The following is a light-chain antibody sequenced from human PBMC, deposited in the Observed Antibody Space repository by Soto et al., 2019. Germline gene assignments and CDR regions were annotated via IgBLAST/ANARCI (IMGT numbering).Light chain of an antibody. CDR1: QSVSNNY. Sequence: EIVLTQSPGTLSLSPGERATLSCRASQSVSNNYLAWYQQKPGQAPRLLIYGASNRATGIPDRFSGSGSGTDFILTITTLEPEDFAVYYCQQRSNTFGQGTRLEIK. CDR3: QQRSNT. CDR2: GAS. J-gene: IGKJ5*01. V-gene: IGKV3D-20*02.